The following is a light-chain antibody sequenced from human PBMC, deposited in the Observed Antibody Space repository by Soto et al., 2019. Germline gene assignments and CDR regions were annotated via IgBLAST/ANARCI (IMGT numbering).Light chain of an antibody. Sequence: QSALTQPASVSGSPGQSITISCTGSSSDVGGHKYVSWYQQLPGKAPKLIIYEVSYRPSGVSNRFSGSKSGNTASLTISGLQAEDEAEYYCCSYASSSTYVVFGGGTQLTVL. J-gene: IGLJ2*01. CDR2: EVS. CDR1: SSDVGGHKY. CDR3: CSYASSSTYVV. V-gene: IGLV2-14*01.